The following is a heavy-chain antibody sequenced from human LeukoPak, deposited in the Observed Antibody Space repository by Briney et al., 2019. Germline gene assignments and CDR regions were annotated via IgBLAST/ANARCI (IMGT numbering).Heavy chain of an antibody. CDR1: GFSFSSYG. D-gene: IGHD3-16*01. CDR2: ISYDGSNK. J-gene: IGHJ4*02. Sequence: GGSLRLSCAASGFSFSSYGMHWVRQAPGKGLEWAAVISYDGSNKYYPDPVKGRFTISRDNSKNTLYLQMNSLRAEDTAVYYCAKAQAYGGFDYWGQGTLVTVSS. CDR3: AKAQAYGGFDY. V-gene: IGHV3-30*18.